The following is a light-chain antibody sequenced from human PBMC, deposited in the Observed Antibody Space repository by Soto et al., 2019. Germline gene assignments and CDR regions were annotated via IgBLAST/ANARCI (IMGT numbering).Light chain of an antibody. Sequence: DIQMTQSPSTLSASIGDRVTITCRASQSTTAWLAWYQQKPGKAPKQLIYKTSSLESGVPSRFSGSGSGTEFTLTISSLQPDDFATYYCQQYNPYSYSFGQGTKLEIK. CDR1: QSTTAW. V-gene: IGKV1-5*03. CDR2: KTS. CDR3: QQYNPYSYS. J-gene: IGKJ2*03.